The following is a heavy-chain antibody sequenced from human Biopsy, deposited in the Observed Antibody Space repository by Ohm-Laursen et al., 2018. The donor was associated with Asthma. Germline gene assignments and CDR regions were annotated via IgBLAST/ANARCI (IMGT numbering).Heavy chain of an antibody. J-gene: IGHJ6*02. D-gene: IGHD5-12*01. CDR2: LIAVLGTP. V-gene: IGHV1-69*11. Sequence: SVKVSCKASGDSFSNYAISWVRQAPGQGLESMGWLIAVLGTPDHAQMFEGRVTITADESTSTAYMELSSLSSEDTAVYYCARGYSGSDRIVFYYSGLEVWGQGTTVTVSS. CDR3: ARGYSGSDRIVFYYSGLEV. CDR1: GDSFSNYA.